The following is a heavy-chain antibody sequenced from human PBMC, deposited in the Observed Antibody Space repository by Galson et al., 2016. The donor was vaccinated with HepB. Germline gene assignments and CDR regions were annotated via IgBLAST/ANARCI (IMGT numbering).Heavy chain of an antibody. CDR2: INPNSGGT. V-gene: IGHV1-2*04. CDR1: GYTFTGYY. J-gene: IGHJ6*02. CDR3: ARGYDYVWGSYRYTGYYGMDV. D-gene: IGHD3-16*02. Sequence: SVKVSCKASGYTFTGYYMHWVRQAPGQGLEWMGWINPNSGGTNYTQKFQGWVTMTRDTSISTAYMELSRLRSDDTAVYYCARGYDYVWGSYRYTGYYGMDVWGQGTTVTVSS.